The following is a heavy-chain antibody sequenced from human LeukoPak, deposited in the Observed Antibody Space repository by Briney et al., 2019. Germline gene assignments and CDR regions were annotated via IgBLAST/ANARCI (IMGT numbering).Heavy chain of an antibody. Sequence: ASVKASCKASGGTFSSYAISWVRQAPGQGLEWMGGIIPIFGTANYAQKFQGRVTITADESTSTAYMELSSLRSEDTAVYYCASKLSHILTGYDYWGQGTLVTVSS. J-gene: IGHJ4*02. CDR1: GGTFSSYA. V-gene: IGHV1-69*13. D-gene: IGHD3-9*01. CDR2: IIPIFGTA. CDR3: ASKLSHILTGYDY.